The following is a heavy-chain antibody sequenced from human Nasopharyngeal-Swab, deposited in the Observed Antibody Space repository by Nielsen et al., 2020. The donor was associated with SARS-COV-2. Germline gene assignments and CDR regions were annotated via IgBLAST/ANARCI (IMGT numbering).Heavy chain of an antibody. J-gene: IGHJ4*02. D-gene: IGHD3-22*01. CDR2: ISSSSSYI. CDR3: ARDLDGPYYYDSSGFPDY. Sequence: GGSLRLSCAASGFTFSSYSMNWVRQAPGKGLEWVSSISSSSSYIYYADSVKGRFTISRDNAKNSLYLQMNSLRAEDTAVYYCARDLDGPYYYDSSGFPDYWGQGTLVTVSS. V-gene: IGHV3-21*01. CDR1: GFTFSSYS.